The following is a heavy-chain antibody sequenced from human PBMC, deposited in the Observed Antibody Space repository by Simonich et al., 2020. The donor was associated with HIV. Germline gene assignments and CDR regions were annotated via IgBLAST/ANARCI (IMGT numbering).Heavy chain of an antibody. J-gene: IGHJ4*02. D-gene: IGHD3-16*01. Sequence: QVQLVESGGGVVQPGRSLRLSCAASGFTFSSYAMHWVRQAPGKGLEWVAVISYDGINKYYADSVKGRFTISRDNSENTLDLQRNSLRAEDTAVYYCASGGSISSVWADDYWGQGTLVTVSS. V-gene: IGHV3-30*07. CDR2: ISYDGINK. CDR3: ASGGSISSVWADDY. CDR1: GFTFSSYA.